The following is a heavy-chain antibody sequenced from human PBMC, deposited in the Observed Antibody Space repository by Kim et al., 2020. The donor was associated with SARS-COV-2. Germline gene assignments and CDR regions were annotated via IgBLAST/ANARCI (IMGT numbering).Heavy chain of an antibody. CDR1: GFTFSSYA. J-gene: IGHJ6*02. CDR2: ISYDGSNK. CDR3: ARDWGNYYSYYYYYGMDV. V-gene: IGHV3-30-3*01. D-gene: IGHD2-15*01. Sequence: GGSLRLSCAASGFTFSSYAMHWVRQAPGKGLEWVAVISYDGSNKYYADSVKGRFTISRDNSKNTLYLQMNSLRAEDTAVYYCARDWGNYYSYYYYYGMDVWGQGTTVTVSS.